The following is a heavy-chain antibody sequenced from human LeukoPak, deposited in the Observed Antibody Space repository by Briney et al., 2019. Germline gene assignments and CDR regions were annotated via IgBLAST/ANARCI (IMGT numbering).Heavy chain of an antibody. CDR1: GGTFRTHA. J-gene: IGHJ5*02. Sequence: SEKVSCKVLGGTFRTHAISWVRQAPGQGFEWVGGIIPMIGKPHYAQQLQGRITITTDESTSTVHMELSSLRSEDTAVYFCARDGCSTTFCNTNWFDPWGQGTLVTVSS. V-gene: IGHV1-69*05. D-gene: IGHD2/OR15-2a*01. CDR3: ARDGCSTTFCNTNWFDP. CDR2: IIPMIGKP.